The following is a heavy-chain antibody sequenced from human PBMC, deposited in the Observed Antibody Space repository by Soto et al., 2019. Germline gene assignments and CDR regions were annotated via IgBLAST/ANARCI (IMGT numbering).Heavy chain of an antibody. CDR1: GYTFTGYY. CDR3: ARGALGGYCSGGSCYQPFDY. J-gene: IGHJ4*02. CDR2: INPNSGGT. Sequence: QVQLVQSGAEVKKPGASVKVSCKASGYTFTGYYMHWVRQAPGQGLEWMGWINPNSGGTNYAQKFQGWVTMTRDTSISTAYMELSRLRSDDTAVYYCARGALGGYCSGGSCYQPFDYWGQGTLVTVSS. V-gene: IGHV1-2*04. D-gene: IGHD2-15*01.